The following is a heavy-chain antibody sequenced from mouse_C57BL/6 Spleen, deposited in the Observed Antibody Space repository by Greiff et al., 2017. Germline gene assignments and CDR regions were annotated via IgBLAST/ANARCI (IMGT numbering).Heavy chain of an antibody. CDR1: GYTFTSYW. D-gene: IGHD2-2*01. J-gene: IGHJ3*01. V-gene: IGHV1-72*01. Sequence: QVQLQQPGAELVKPGASVKLSCKASGYTFTSYWIHWVKQRPGRGLEWIGRIDPNSGGTKYNEKFKSKATLTVDKPSSTAYMQLSSLTSEDSAVYYCAREASPYGYDGGWFAYWGQGTLVTVSA. CDR3: AREASPYGYDGGWFAY. CDR2: IDPNSGGT.